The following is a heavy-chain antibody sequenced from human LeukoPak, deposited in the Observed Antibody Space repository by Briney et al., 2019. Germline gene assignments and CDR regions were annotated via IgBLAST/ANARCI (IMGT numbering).Heavy chain of an antibody. CDR3: ARKGRGGRHYYYYYGMDV. Sequence: SQTLSLTCAVSGGSISSGGYSWSWIRQPPGKGLEWIGYIYYSGSTYYNPSLKSRVTISVDTSKNQFSLKLSSVTAADTAVYYCARKGRGGRHYYYYYGMDVWGQGTTVTVSS. V-gene: IGHV4-31*11. CDR2: IYYSGST. D-gene: IGHD2-15*01. J-gene: IGHJ6*02. CDR1: GGSISSGGYS.